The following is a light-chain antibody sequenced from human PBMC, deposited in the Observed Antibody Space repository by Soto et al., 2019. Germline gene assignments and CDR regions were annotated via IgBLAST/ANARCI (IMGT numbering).Light chain of an antibody. J-gene: IGKJ1*01. CDR3: QQYNSYSWT. V-gene: IGKV1-5*03. CDR2: KAS. Sequence: DIQMTQSPSTLSASVGDRVTITCRASQSISNWLVWYQQKPGKAPKLLIYKASSLESGVPSRFSGSGSGTEFTLTISSLQPDDFATYYCQQYNSYSWTFGQGTKVEIK. CDR1: QSISNW.